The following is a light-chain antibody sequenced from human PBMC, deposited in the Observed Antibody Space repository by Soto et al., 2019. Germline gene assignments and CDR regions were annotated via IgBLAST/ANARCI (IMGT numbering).Light chain of an antibody. CDR2: DAS. J-gene: IGKJ1*01. CDR1: QSISSW. Sequence: DIHMTKSPSTLSASVGDRVTITCRASQSISSWLAWYQQKPGKAPKLLIYDASSLESGVPSRFSGSGSGTEFTLTISSLQPDDFATYYCQQYNSYPWSYGQGTKVEIK. CDR3: QQYNSYPWS. V-gene: IGKV1-5*01.